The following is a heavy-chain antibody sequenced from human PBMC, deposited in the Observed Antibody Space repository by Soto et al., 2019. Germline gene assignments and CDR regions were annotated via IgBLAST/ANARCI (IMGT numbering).Heavy chain of an antibody. CDR3: ARQLEEYKSAWGYFGS. CDR2: IYYTGST. V-gene: IGHV4-39*01. D-gene: IGHD3-22*01. Sequence: QLQLQESGPGLVKPSETLSLTCTVSSGSISSSVYYWAWIRQPPGKGLEWIGSIYYTGSTYYNPSLKSRVTISVDTSKNQFSLRLSSVTAAETAVYYCARQLEEYKSAWGYFGSWGQGTLVTVSS. J-gene: IGHJ4*02. CDR1: SGSISSSVYY.